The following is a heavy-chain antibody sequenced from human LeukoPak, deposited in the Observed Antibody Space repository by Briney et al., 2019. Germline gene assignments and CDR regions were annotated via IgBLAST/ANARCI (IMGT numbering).Heavy chain of an antibody. V-gene: IGHV1-24*01. J-gene: IGHJ6*03. D-gene: IGHD2-15*01. CDR2: FDPEDGET. Sequence: APVKVSCKVSGYTLTELSMHWVRQAPGKGLEWMGGFDPEDGETIYAQKFQGRVTMTEDTSTDTAYMELSSLRSEDTAVYCCATGITPVGVVVVYYMDVWGKGTTVTVSS. CDR1: GYTLTELS. CDR3: ATGITPVGVVVVYYMDV.